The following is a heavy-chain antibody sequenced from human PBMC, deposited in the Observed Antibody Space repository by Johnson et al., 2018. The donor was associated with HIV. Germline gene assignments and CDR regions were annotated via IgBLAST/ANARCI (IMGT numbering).Heavy chain of an antibody. V-gene: IGHV3-30*02. CDR1: GFTFSSYG. Sequence: QVQLVESGGGVVQPGGSLRLSCAASGFTFSSYGMHWVRQAPGKGLEWVAFIRYDGSNKYYADSVKGRFTISRDNSKNTLYLQMNSLRAEDTAVYYFAKDLEEGQQWLIGAFDIWGQGTMVTVSS. D-gene: IGHD6-19*01. CDR2: IRYDGSNK. J-gene: IGHJ3*02. CDR3: AKDLEEGQQWLIGAFDI.